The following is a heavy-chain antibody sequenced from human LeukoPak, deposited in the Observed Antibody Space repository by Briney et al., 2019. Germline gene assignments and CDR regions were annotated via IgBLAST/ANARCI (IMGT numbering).Heavy chain of an antibody. CDR1: GFIFSSYA. J-gene: IGHJ4*02. Sequence: GGSLRLSCAASGFIFSSYAMTWVRQAPGKGLEWVSAISASGGSTYYADSVKGRFTISRDNSKNTLYLQMSSLRVEGTAVYYCAKPQQMANFDFWGQGTLVTVSS. V-gene: IGHV3-23*01. CDR2: ISASGGST. CDR3: AKPQQMANFDF. D-gene: IGHD6-13*01.